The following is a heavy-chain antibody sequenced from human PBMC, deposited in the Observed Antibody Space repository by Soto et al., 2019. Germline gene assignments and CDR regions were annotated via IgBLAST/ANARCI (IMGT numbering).Heavy chain of an antibody. CDR2: ISAYNGNT. CDR3: ARGGGYSYGYAEGSYYFDY. V-gene: IGHV1-18*01. J-gene: IGHJ4*02. Sequence: ASVKVSCKASGYTFTSYGISWVRQAPGQGLEWMGWISAYNGNTNYAQKLQGRVTMTTDTSTSTAYMELRSLRSDDTAVYYCARGGGYSYGYAEGSYYFDYWGQGTLVTVSS. D-gene: IGHD5-18*01. CDR1: GYTFTSYG.